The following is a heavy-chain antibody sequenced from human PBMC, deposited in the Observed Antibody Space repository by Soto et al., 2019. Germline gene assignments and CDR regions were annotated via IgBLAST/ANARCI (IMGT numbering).Heavy chain of an antibody. CDR1: GFTFSSYA. D-gene: IGHD2-8*01. V-gene: IGHV3-23*01. CDR3: AKDLRGALYLPSNWFDP. Sequence: GGSLRLSCAASGFTFSSYAMSWVRQAPGKGLEWVSAISGSGGSTYYADSVKGRFTISRDNSKNTLYLQMNSLRAEDTAVYYCAKDLRGALYLPSNWFDPWGQGTLVTVSS. J-gene: IGHJ5*02. CDR2: ISGSGGST.